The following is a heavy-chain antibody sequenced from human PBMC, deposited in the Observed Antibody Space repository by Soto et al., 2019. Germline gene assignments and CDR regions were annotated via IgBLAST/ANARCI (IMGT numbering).Heavy chain of an antibody. J-gene: IGHJ3*02. V-gene: IGHV4-59*03. CDR3: VYYRNAVFGDAVDI. CDR2: IYDSGDA. D-gene: IGHD3-10*01. CDR1: GGSISSFF. Sequence: PSETLSLTCSVSGGSISSFFKNWIRQAPGKGLEWIGCIYDSGDANYNPSLKSRVTISLDTSKNQFSPKLSSVTAADTAVYYCVYYRNAVFGDAVDIWARGTMVTVSS.